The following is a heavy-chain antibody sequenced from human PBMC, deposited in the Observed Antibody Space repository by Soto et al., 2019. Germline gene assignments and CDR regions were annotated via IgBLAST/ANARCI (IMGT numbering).Heavy chain of an antibody. V-gene: IGHV2-5*01. D-gene: IGHD3-10*01. CDR2: IYWNDDK. CDR3: ADRPNYGSGSSLPDY. J-gene: IGHJ4*03. Sequence: QITLKESGPTLVLPTHTLTLTCTFSGFSLSTTGVGVSWIRQPPGKALEWLALIYWNDDKRYSPSLKSRLTIAKNTPKNPVVLTMSNLDPGDTATDYCADRPNYGSGSSLPDYLGQGTLVTVFS. CDR1: GFSLSTTGVG.